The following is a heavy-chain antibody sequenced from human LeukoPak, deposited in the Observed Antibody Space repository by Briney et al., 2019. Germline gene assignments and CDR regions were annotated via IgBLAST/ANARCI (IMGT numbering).Heavy chain of an antibody. CDR1: GYTFTSYY. CDR2: INPSGGST. J-gene: IGHJ3*02. Sequence: ASVKVSRKASGYTFTSYYMHWVRQAPGQGLEWMGIINPSGGSTSYAQKFQGRVTMTRDMSTSTVYMELSSLRSEDTAVYYCARPLITMVRGVIITFAFDIWGQGTMVTVSS. CDR3: ARPLITMVRGVIITFAFDI. D-gene: IGHD3-10*01. V-gene: IGHV1-46*01.